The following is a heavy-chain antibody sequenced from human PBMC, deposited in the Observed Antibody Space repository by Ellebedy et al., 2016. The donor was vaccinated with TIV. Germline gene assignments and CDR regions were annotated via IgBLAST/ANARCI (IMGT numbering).Heavy chain of an antibody. CDR1: GFTFRTYS. D-gene: IGHD1-14*01. CDR2: ISSSSQYI. Sequence: GESLKISCAASGFTFRTYSLNWFRQAPGQGLERVSSISSSSQYIYYADSVKGRFIIARDNAKNSLYLEMKSLRAEDTAVYFCSRDEVTGTDYWGQGTLVIVSS. J-gene: IGHJ4*02. V-gene: IGHV3-21*06. CDR3: SRDEVTGTDY.